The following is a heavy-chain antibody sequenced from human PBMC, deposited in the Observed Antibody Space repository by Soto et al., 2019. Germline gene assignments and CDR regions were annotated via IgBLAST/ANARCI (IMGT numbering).Heavy chain of an antibody. CDR2: IYYSGTT. V-gene: IGHV4-31*03. J-gene: IGHJ6*02. Sequence: SETLSLTCTVSGGSISSGGYYWSWIRQHPGKGLEWIGYIYYSGTTDYAAPVKGRFTISRDDSKNTLYLQMNSLKTEDTAVYNCTTGRPDYYYYYGMDVWGQGTTVTVSS. CDR3: TTGRPDYYYYYGMDV. CDR1: GGSISSGGYY.